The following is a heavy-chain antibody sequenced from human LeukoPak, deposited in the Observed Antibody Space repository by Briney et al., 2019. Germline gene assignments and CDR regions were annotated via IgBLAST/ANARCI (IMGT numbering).Heavy chain of an antibody. D-gene: IGHD3-22*01. CDR2: IYYSGST. CDR3: ARSPYYYDSSGYYFDY. J-gene: IGHJ4*02. CDR1: GGSISSSTYY. V-gene: IGHV4-39*07. Sequence: SETLSLTCTVSGGSISSSTYYWGWIRQPPGKGLEWFGSIYYSGSTYYNPSLKSRVTISVDTSKNQFSLKLSSVTAADTAVYYCARSPYYYDSSGYYFDYWGQGTLVTVSS.